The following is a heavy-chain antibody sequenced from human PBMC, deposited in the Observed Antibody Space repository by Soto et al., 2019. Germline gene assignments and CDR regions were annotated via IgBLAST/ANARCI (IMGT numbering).Heavy chain of an antibody. CDR2: ISSSGSTI. V-gene: IGHV3-11*01. J-gene: IGHJ2*01. CDR3: ARGGNWGLGPVGYFDL. Sequence: QVQLVESGGGLVKPGGSLRLSCAASGFTFSDYYMSWIRQAPGKGLEWVSYISSSGSTIYYADSVKGRFTISRDNSKNSRYIEMNSLRAEETDVCYWARGGNWGLGPVGYFDLWGSGTLVIVSS. D-gene: IGHD7-27*01. CDR1: GFTFSDYY.